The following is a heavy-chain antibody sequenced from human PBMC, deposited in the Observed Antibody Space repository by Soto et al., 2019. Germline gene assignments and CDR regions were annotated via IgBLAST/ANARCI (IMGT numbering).Heavy chain of an antibody. CDR1: GGSISSSSYY. J-gene: IGHJ6*03. D-gene: IGHD2-2*01. Sequence: ASETLSLTCTVSGGSISSSSYYWGWIRQPPGKGLEWIGSIYYSGSTYYNPSLKSRVTISVDTSKNQFSLKLSSVTAADTAVYYCAKQGMPEYYYYYMDVWGKGTTVTVSS. CDR3: AKQGMPEYYYYYMDV. V-gene: IGHV4-39*01. CDR2: IYYSGST.